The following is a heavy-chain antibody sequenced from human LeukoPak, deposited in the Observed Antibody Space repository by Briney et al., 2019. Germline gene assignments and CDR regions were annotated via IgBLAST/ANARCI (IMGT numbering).Heavy chain of an antibody. CDR2: IYHSGST. D-gene: IGHD1-26*01. CDR3: ARGEWWYSGSYPDAFDI. J-gene: IGHJ3*02. CDR1: GFTFSTAWM. V-gene: IGHV4-38-2*01. Sequence: PGGSLRLSCAASGFTFSTAWMFWVRQAPGKGLEWIGSIYHSGSTYYNPSLKSRVTISVDTSKNQFSLKLSSVTAADTAVYYCARGEWWYSGSYPDAFDIWGQGTMVTVSS.